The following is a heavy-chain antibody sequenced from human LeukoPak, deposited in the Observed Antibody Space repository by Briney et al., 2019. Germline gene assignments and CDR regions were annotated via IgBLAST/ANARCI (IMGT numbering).Heavy chain of an antibody. CDR3: ARHISDSRGSYYHFFDF. V-gene: IGHV4-39*07. D-gene: IGHD1-26*01. CDR2: IYYSGST. CDR1: GGSISSSSYY. J-gene: IGHJ4*02. Sequence: SETLSLTCTVSGGSISSSSYYWGWIRQPPGRGREWIGRIYYSGSTYYNPSLKSRVTISVDTSKNQFSLKLSSVTAADTAVYYCARHISDSRGSYYHFFDFWGQGTLVTVSS.